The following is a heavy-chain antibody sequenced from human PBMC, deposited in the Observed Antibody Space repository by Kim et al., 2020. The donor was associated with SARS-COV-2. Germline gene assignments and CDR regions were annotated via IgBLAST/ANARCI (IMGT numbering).Heavy chain of an antibody. CDR1: GNTFTNYY. CDR2: INPSGSGT. V-gene: IGHV1-46*01. J-gene: IGHJ3*02. D-gene: IGHD2-15*01. Sequence: ASVKVSCKAYGNTFTNYYMHWVRRAPGQGLEWMGIINPSGSGTTYAQKFRGRVTMTSDTSTGTVYMELSSLRSEDTALYYCARGVVDLLRAQTGFGPGAFDIWGQGTMVTVSS. CDR3: ARGVVDLLRAQTGFGPGAFDI.